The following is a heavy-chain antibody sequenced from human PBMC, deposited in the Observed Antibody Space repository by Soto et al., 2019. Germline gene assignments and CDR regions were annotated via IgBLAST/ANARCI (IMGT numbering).Heavy chain of an antibody. Sequence: GGSLRLSCAASGFTFSNYTMHWVRRAPGKGLEWVALISYDEIDKYFADAVKGRFTISRDNSKNTLYLQMDSLRAEDTAVYYCAGRSGSSDYWGRGTLVTVSS. CDR2: ISYDEIDK. J-gene: IGHJ4*02. CDR1: GFTFSNYT. CDR3: AGRSGSSDY. V-gene: IGHV3-30*04. D-gene: IGHD3-10*01.